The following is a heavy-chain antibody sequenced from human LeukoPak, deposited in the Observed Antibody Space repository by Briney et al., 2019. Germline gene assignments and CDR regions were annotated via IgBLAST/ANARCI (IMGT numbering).Heavy chain of an antibody. CDR1: GGSFSAFF. CDR2: VGHSGSA. J-gene: IGHJ3*02. V-gene: IGHV4-34*01. CDR3: ATRGDYSDTSGNSYDDLDI. D-gene: IGHD3-22*01. Sequence: PSETLSLTCAVSGGSFSAFFWRWIRQPPGKGLEWIGDVGHSGSADYNPSLKSRVTVSADPSKTQFSLKLTSVTAADTAVYYCATRGDYSDTSGNSYDDLDIWGQGTMVTVSS.